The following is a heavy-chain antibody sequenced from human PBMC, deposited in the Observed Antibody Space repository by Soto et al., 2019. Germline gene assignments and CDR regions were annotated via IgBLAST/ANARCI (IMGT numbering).Heavy chain of an antibody. CDR3: ARAPRGNYGYPSYFDY. D-gene: IGHD3-10*01. Sequence: SETLSLTWAVSGGSISSGGYSWSWIRQPPGKGLEWIGYMYHSGSTYYNPSLKSRVTISVDTSKNQFSLKLSSVTAADTAVYYCARAPRGNYGYPSYFDYWGQGTLVTVSS. CDR2: MYHSGST. CDR1: GGSISSGGYS. V-gene: IGHV4-30-2*01. J-gene: IGHJ4*02.